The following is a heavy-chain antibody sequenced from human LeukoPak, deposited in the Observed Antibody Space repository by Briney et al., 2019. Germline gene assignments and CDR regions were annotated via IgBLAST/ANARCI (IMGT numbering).Heavy chain of an antibody. CDR1: GYTFSSYG. D-gene: IGHD2-15*01. Sequence: GESLRISCKGSGYTFSSYGIGWVRQMPGKGLEWMGIIYPGDSDTRYSPSFQGQVTISADKSISTAYLQWSSLKASDTAMYYCARHCSGGSCSAFDPWGQGTLVTVSS. J-gene: IGHJ5*02. V-gene: IGHV5-51*01. CDR3: ARHCSGGSCSAFDP. CDR2: IYPGDSDT.